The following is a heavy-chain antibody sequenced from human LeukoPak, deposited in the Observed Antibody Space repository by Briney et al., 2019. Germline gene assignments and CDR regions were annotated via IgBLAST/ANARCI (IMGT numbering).Heavy chain of an antibody. CDR2: FIPSYGIV. CDR3: AREGPMDY. D-gene: IGHD2-2*01. Sequence: SVRVSCMAPGDTFSKYTITWVPKAPGQGLEWIGGFIPSYGIVNYAQKFQGRVTITADESTSTAYMELSSLRSEDTAVSYCAREGPMDYCGEGSLVTVSS. V-gene: IGHV1-69*13. CDR1: GDTFSKYT. J-gene: IGHJ4*02.